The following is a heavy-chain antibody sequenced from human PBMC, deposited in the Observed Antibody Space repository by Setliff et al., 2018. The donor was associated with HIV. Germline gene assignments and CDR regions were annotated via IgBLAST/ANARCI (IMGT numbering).Heavy chain of an antibody. CDR2: IGPHNTAA. Sequence: ASVKVSCKASGYTFIHYYIHWVRQAPGQGLEWMGRIGPHNTAASYAQKFQGRVTMTRDASVTTAYVEVNSLTSDDTAVYYCAKGQGPVDYWGQGTLVTVSS. CDR1: GYTFIHYY. J-gene: IGHJ4*02. CDR3: AKGQGPVDY. V-gene: IGHV1-2*06.